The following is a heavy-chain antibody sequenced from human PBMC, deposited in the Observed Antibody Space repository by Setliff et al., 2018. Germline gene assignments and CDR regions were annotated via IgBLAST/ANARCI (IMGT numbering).Heavy chain of an antibody. Sequence: GGSLRLSCAASGFKFSNCWVSWVRQAPGKGLEWLASINPDASEKYYVDSVKGRFTISRDNAKNSLSLQMNSLRTEDTAVYYCFGAGTCSYWGQGTLVTVSS. CDR1: GFKFSNCW. CDR3: FGAGTCSY. V-gene: IGHV3-7*01. D-gene: IGHD3-10*01. CDR2: INPDASEK. J-gene: IGHJ4*02.